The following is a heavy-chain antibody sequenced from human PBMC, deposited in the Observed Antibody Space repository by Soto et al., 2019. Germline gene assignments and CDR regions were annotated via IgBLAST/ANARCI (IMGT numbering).Heavy chain of an antibody. J-gene: IGHJ4*02. CDR1: GFTFSSYG. CDR3: ARESDTAMGDY. Sequence: QVQLVESGGGVVQPRRSLRLSCAASGFTFSSYGMHWVRQAPGKGLEWVAVIWYDGSNKYYADSVKGRFTISRDNSKNTLYLQMNSLRAEDTAVYYCARESDTAMGDYWGQGTLVTVSS. V-gene: IGHV3-33*01. CDR2: IWYDGSNK. D-gene: IGHD5-18*01.